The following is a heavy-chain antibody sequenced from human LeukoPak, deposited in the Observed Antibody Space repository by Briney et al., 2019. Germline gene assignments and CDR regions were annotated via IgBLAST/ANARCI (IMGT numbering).Heavy chain of an antibody. CDR2: ISGAGGGT. V-gene: IGHV3-23*01. CDR1: GFTFNSYA. J-gene: IGHJ4*02. CDR3: AKDYYYDSSGYYDY. D-gene: IGHD3-22*01. Sequence: GGSLRLSCAASGFTFNSYAMIWVRQAPGKGLEWVSSISGAGGGTYFADSVKGRFTISRDNSRNTAYLQMNSLRAEDTAVYYCAKDYYYDSSGYYDYWGQGTLVTVSS.